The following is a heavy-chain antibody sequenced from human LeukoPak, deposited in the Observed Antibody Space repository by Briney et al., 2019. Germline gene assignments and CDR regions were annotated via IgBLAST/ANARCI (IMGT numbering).Heavy chain of an antibody. CDR1: GYTFTGYY. CDR2: INPNSGGT. Sequence: ASVKVSCKASGYTFTGYYMHWVRQAPGQGLEWMGWINPNSGGTNYAQKFQGRVTKTRDTSISTAYMELSRLRSDDTAVYYCARDHKYYYGSGSFRTFDYWGQGTLVTVSS. V-gene: IGHV1-2*02. CDR3: ARDHKYYYGSGSFRTFDY. D-gene: IGHD3-10*01. J-gene: IGHJ4*02.